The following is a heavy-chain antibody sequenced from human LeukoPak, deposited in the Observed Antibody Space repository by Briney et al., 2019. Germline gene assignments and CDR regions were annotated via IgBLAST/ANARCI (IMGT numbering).Heavy chain of an antibody. CDR2: INPSGGST. Sequence: ASVKVSCKAYGYTLTREYRHWGRQDPGKRLEWMGIINPSGGSTSYAQKFQGRVTMTRDTSTSTVYMELSSLRSEDTAVYYCARGEAYRSWFDPWGQGTLVTVSS. J-gene: IGHJ5*02. CDR3: ARGEAYRSWFDP. V-gene: IGHV1-46*01. D-gene: IGHD1-1*01. CDR1: GYTLTREY.